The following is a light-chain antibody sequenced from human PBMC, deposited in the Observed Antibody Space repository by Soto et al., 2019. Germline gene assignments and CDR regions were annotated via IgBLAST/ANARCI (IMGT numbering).Light chain of an antibody. Sequence: DIQMTQSPSSLSASVGDRVTITCRASQGISSYLAWYQQIPGKVPRLLIYAASTLQSGVPSRFSGSGSGTDFTLTISSLQPEDVATYYCQKYNSARWTFGLGTKVEIK. V-gene: IGKV1-27*01. CDR1: QGISSY. J-gene: IGKJ1*01. CDR3: QKYNSARWT. CDR2: AAS.